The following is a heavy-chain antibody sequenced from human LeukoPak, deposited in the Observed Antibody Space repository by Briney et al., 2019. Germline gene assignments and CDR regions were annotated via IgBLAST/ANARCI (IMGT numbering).Heavy chain of an antibody. V-gene: IGHV3-23*01. CDR3: ARRGYSVYDFDY. Sequence: AESLTLSSAASGFPLSSYAMSWLRQAPGKGLEWVSAISGSGGSTYYAASVKGRFTISRDNSKNTLYLQMNSLRAEDTAVDYFARRGYSVYDFDYWVQGTLVSVSS. D-gene: IGHD5/OR15-5a*01. CDR2: ISGSGGST. CDR1: GFPLSSYA. J-gene: IGHJ4*02.